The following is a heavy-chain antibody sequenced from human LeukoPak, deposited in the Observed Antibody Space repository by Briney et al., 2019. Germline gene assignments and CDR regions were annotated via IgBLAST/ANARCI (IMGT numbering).Heavy chain of an antibody. Sequence: GGSLRLSCAASGFTFDDYAMHWVRQAPGKGLEWVSLISGDGGSTYYADSVKGRFTISRDNSKNSLYLQMNSLRTEDTALYYCAKSDYGSGSYYKLLIDYWGQGTLVTGSS. CDR3: AKSDYGSGSYYKLLIDY. D-gene: IGHD3-10*01. CDR1: GFTFDDYA. V-gene: IGHV3-43*02. CDR2: ISGDGGST. J-gene: IGHJ4*02.